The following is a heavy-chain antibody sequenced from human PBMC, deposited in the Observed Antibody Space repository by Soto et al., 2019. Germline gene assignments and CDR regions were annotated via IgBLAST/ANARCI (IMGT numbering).Heavy chain of an antibody. CDR1: GGSFSGYY. J-gene: IGHJ4*02. CDR3: ARGQWGYYYDSSGYRHYYFDY. CDR2: INHSGST. D-gene: IGHD3-22*01. Sequence: SETLSLTCAVYGGSFSGYYWSWIRQPPGKGLEWIGEINHSGSTNYNPSLKSRVTISVDTSKNQFSLKLSSVTAADTAVYYCARGQWGYYYDSSGYRHYYFDYWGQGTLVTVSS. V-gene: IGHV4-34*01.